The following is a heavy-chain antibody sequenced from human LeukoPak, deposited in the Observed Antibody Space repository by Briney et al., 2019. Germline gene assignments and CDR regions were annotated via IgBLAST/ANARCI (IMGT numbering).Heavy chain of an antibody. Sequence: GESLKISCKGSGYSFTSYWIAWVRQMPGKGLEWMGIIYPGDFETRYSPSFQGQVTISADKSISTAYLQWSSLKASDTAIYYCARAPRSYLDYWGQGSLVTVSS. V-gene: IGHV5-51*01. D-gene: IGHD3-10*01. CDR1: GYSFTSYW. CDR2: IYPGDFET. J-gene: IGHJ4*02. CDR3: ARAPRSYLDY.